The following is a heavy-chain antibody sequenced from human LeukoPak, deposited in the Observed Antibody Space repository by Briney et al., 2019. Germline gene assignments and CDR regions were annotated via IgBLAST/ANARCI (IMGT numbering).Heavy chain of an antibody. CDR2: IRYDGSDK. CDR3: ARSGLNRFDS. CDR1: GFTFSSYG. V-gene: IGHV3-30*02. Sequence: PGGSLRLSCAASGFTFSSYGMHWVRQAPGKGLEWVAFIRYDGSDKYYADSVKGRFTISRDNSKNTLYLQMYSLRAEDTAEYYCARSGLNRFDSWGQGTLVTVSS. J-gene: IGHJ4*02. D-gene: IGHD2-15*01.